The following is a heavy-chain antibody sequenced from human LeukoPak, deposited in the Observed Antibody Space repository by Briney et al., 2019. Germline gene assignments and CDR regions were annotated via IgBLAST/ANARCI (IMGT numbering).Heavy chain of an antibody. V-gene: IGHV1-69*05. J-gene: IGHJ6*03. Sequence: GASVKVSCKASGGTFSSYAISWVRQAPGQGLEWMGGIIPIFGTANYAQKFQGRVTITTDESTSTAYMELSSLGSEDTAVYYCASLGFRVGATRYYYYYMDVWGKGTTVTVSS. D-gene: IGHD1-26*01. CDR3: ASLGFRVGATRYYYYYMDV. CDR2: IIPIFGTA. CDR1: GGTFSSYA.